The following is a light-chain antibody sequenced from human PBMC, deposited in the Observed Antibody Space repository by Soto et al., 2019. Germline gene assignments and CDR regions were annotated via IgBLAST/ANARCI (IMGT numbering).Light chain of an antibody. Sequence: SYELTQPPSVSVAPGQTARITCGGNSIGSKGVHWYHQKPGLAPVLVIYYNTDRPSGIPERFSGSNSGNSATLTISRVEAGDEADYYCQVWDSGSDHVVFGGGTKLTVL. J-gene: IGLJ2*01. CDR3: QVWDSGSDHVV. CDR1: SIGSKG. V-gene: IGLV3-21*04. CDR2: YNT.